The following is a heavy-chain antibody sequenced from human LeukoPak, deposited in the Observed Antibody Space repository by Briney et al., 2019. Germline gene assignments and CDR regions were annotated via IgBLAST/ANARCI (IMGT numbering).Heavy chain of an antibody. D-gene: IGHD6-13*01. CDR3: ARDGGYSSSWLYYYYYYMDV. J-gene: IGHJ6*03. CDR1: GFTVSSNY. CDR2: ISYDGSNK. Sequence: PGGSLRLSCAASGFTVSSNYMSWVRQAPGKGLEWVALISYDGSNKYYADSVKGRFTISRDNSKNTLFLQMNSLRAEDTAVYYCARDGGYSSSWLYYYYYYMDVWGKGTTVTVSS. V-gene: IGHV3-30-3*01.